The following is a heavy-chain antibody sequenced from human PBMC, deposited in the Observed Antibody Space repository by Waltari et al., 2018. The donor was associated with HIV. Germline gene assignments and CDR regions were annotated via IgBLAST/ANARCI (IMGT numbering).Heavy chain of an antibody. CDR2: ISSSSSYI. CDR3: ARDFWGGYYYGMDV. Sequence: EVQLVESGGGLVKPGGSLRLSCAAPGFTFSSYSMNWVRQAQGRGLEWVSSISSSSSYIYYADSVKGRFTISRDNAKNSRYLQMNSLRAEDTAVYYCARDFWGGYYYGMDVWGQGTTVTVSS. J-gene: IGHJ6*02. D-gene: IGHD3-16*01. CDR1: GFTFSSYS. V-gene: IGHV3-21*01.